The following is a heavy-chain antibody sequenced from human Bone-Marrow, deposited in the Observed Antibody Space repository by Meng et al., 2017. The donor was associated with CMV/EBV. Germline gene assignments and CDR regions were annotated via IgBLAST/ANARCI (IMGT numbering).Heavy chain of an antibody. CDR1: GYTFTGYY. Sequence: ASVKVSCKASGYTFTGYYMHWVRQAPGQGLEWMGWINPNSGGTNYAQKFQGRVTMTRDTSISTAYMELSRLRSDDTAVYYCARDGPYDFWSGYYSSNWFDPWGQGHLVHVSS. J-gene: IGHJ5*02. V-gene: IGHV1-2*02. CDR3: ARDGPYDFWSGYYSSNWFDP. CDR2: INPNSGGT. D-gene: IGHD3-3*01.